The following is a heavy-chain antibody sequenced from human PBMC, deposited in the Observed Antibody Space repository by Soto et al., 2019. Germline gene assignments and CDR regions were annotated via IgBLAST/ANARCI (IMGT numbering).Heavy chain of an antibody. V-gene: IGHV3-9*01. J-gene: IGHJ4*02. D-gene: IGHD1-7*01. CDR1: GFTFDDYA. Sequence: EVQLVESGGGLVQPGRSLRLSCAASGFTFDDYAMHWVRQAPGKGLEWVSGISWNSGSIGYADSVKGRFTISRDNAKNSLDLQMNSLRAEDTALYYCAKDHNWNYGGRSFFDYWGQGTLVTVSS. CDR2: ISWNSGSI. CDR3: AKDHNWNYGGRSFFDY.